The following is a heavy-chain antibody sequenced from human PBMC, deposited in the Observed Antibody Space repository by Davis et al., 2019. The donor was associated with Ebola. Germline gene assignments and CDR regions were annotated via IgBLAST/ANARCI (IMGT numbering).Heavy chain of an antibody. CDR1: GFTFSSYS. Sequence: GESLKISCAASGFTFSSYSMNWVRQAPGKGLDWVASISSSGTYIYYAGSVRGRFTISRDNARNSLNLQMDSLRVGDTAMYYCANTRLDLGLYDGFDIWGQGTMVTVSS. CDR2: ISSSGTYI. D-gene: IGHD3/OR15-3a*01. CDR3: ANTRLDLGLYDGFDI. V-gene: IGHV3-21*01. J-gene: IGHJ3*02.